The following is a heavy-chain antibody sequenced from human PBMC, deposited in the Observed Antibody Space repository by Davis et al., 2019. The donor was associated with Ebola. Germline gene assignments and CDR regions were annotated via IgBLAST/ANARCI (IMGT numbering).Heavy chain of an antibody. CDR2: IYHSGTT. Sequence: MPSETLSLTCAVSGGSISSSNWWSLVRQPPGTGLAWIGAIYHSGTTNYNPSLKSRVTISVDTSKNQFSLKLSSVTAADTAVYYCAGEKYGGNDLYYYYYAMDVWGQGTTVTVSS. V-gene: IGHV4-4*02. CDR3: AGEKYGGNDLYYYYYAMDV. D-gene: IGHD4-23*01. CDR1: GGSISSSNW. J-gene: IGHJ6*02.